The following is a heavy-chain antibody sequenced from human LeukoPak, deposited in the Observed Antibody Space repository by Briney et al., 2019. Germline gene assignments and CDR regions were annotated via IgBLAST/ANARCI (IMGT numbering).Heavy chain of an antibody. J-gene: IGHJ3*02. CDR1: GFTFSSYG. Sequence: PGGSLRLSCAASGFTFSSYGMSWVRQAPGKGLEWVSAINWNGGSTGYADSVKGRFTVSRDNAKNSLYLLMNSLRAEDTALYYCAGSGFSYGFDALDMWGQGTMVTVSS. CDR2: INWNGGST. D-gene: IGHD5-18*01. V-gene: IGHV3-20*04. CDR3: AGSGFSYGFDALDM.